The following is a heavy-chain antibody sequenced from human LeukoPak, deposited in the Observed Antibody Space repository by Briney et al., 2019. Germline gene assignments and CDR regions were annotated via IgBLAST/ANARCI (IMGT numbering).Heavy chain of an antibody. V-gene: IGHV4-34*01. D-gene: IGHD3-10*01. J-gene: IGHJ4*02. Sequence: SETLSLTCAVYGGSFSDYHWTWIRQSPGKGLDWIGEINDSGSALYNPSLMNRVTISVDMSKNHFSLNLTSVTAADTGVYYCGRGPHPHWPPMENWGQGSLVTVSS. CDR2: INDSGSA. CDR1: GGSFSDYH. CDR3: GRGPHPHWPPMEN.